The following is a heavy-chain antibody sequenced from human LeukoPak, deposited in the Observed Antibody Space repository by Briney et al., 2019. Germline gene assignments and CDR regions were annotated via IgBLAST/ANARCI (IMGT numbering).Heavy chain of an antibody. CDR2: INPKSGYT. CDR3: ARVDGSPDY. J-gene: IGHJ4*02. V-gene: IGHV1-8*03. Sequence: GASVKVSCTASGYTFTTYDINWVRQATGQGLEWMGWINPKSGYTGYAQKFQGRVTITRSTSISTAYMEVSSLRSEDTAVYYCARVDGSPDYWGQGTLVTVSS. CDR1: GYTFTTYD. D-gene: IGHD2-15*01.